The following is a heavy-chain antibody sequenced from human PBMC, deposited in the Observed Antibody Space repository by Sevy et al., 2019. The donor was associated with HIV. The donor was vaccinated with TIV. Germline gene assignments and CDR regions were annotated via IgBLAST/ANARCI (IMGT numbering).Heavy chain of an antibody. J-gene: IGHJ3*02. Sequence: GGCLRLSCAASGFTFSSYDMHWVRQATGKGLEWVSAIGTAGDPYYPGSVKGRFTISRENAKNSLYLQMNSLRAGDTAVYYCARGSLWFGELQDAFDIWGQGTMVTVSS. CDR3: ARGSLWFGELQDAFDI. CDR2: IGTAGDP. D-gene: IGHD3-10*01. V-gene: IGHV3-13*05. CDR1: GFTFSSYD.